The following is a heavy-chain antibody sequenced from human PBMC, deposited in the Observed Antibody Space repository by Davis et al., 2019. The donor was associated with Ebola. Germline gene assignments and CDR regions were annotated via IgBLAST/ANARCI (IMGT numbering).Heavy chain of an antibody. CDR3: ARGGGHCSGTTCYHYFDY. J-gene: IGHJ4*02. Sequence: GESLKISCEASGFTFSSYPMHWVRQAPGKGLEHVSAISSNGDITYYADSVKGRFTITRDNSKDTLFLQMGSLRPEDMAVYYCARGGGHCSGTTCYHYFDYWGPGRLVTVSS. CDR1: GFTFSSYP. CDR2: ISSNGDIT. V-gene: IGHV3-64*02. D-gene: IGHD2-2*01.